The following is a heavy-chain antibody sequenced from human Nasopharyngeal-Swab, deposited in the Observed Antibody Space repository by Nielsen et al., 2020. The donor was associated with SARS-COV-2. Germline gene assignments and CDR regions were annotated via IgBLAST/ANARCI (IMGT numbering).Heavy chain of an antibody. CDR1: GFTFNTYT. V-gene: IGHV3-23*01. CDR2: ISGSGGST. J-gene: IGHJ3*02. CDR3: AKFSITMPTI. D-gene: IGHD3-10*01. Sequence: GGSLRLSCAASGFTFNTYTMSWVRQAPGKGLEWVSGISGSGGSTYYADSVKGRFTISRDNSKNTLYLQMNSLRAEDTAVYYCAKFSITMPTIWGQGTMVTVSS.